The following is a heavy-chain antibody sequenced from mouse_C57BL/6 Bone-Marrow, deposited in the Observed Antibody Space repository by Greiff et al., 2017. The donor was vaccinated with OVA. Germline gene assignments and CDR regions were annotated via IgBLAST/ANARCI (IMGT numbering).Heavy chain of an antibody. CDR3: ARGIYDGDHPAWFAY. D-gene: IGHD2-3*01. J-gene: IGHJ3*01. Sequence: VQLQQSGPELVKPGASVKISCKASGYSFTDYNMNWVKQSNGKSLEWIGVINPNYGTTSYNQKFKGKATLTVDQSSSTAYMQLNILTSEDSAVYSGARGIYDGDHPAWFAYWGQGTLVTVSA. CDR1: GYSFTDYN. V-gene: IGHV1-39*01. CDR2: INPNYGTT.